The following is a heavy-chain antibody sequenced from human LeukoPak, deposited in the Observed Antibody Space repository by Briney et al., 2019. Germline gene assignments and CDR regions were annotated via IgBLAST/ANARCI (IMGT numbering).Heavy chain of an antibody. V-gene: IGHV1-18*01. CDR2: ISAYNGNT. J-gene: IGHJ6*02. CDR3: ARDNRFLEWLSYYYYGMDV. Sequence: GASVKVSCKASGYTFTSYGISWVRQAPGQGLEWMGWISAYNGNTNYAQKLQGRVTMTTDTSTSTAYMELRSLRSDDTAVYYCARDNRFLEWLSYYYYGMDVWGQGTTVTVSS. D-gene: IGHD3-3*01. CDR1: GYTFTSYG.